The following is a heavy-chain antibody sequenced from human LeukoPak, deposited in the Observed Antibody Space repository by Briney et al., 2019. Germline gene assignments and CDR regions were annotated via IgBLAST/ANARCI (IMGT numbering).Heavy chain of an antibody. Sequence: PGGSLRLSCAASGFTFRSYPMSWGRQAPGKGLEWVSAICCSGGRTYYADSVKGRFTISRDHAKNSLYLQMNTMRPEATAFYYCARSSGWYHRCPRYYYYYLDVWGKGTTVTVS. CDR1: GFTFRSYP. CDR2: ICCSGGRT. J-gene: IGHJ6*03. V-gene: IGHV3-23*01. CDR3: ARSSGWYHRCPRYYYYYLDV. D-gene: IGHD6-19*01.